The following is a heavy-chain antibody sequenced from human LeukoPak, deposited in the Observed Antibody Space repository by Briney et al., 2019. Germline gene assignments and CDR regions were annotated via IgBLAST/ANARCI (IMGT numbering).Heavy chain of an antibody. CDR2: IYYSGST. CDR1: GGSISSYY. V-gene: IGHV4-59*12. D-gene: IGHD6-13*01. CDR3: ARDRPGGSSLDY. J-gene: IGHJ4*02. Sequence: SETLSLACTVSGGSISSYYWSWIRQPPGKGLEWIGYIYYSGSTNYNPSLKSRVTISVDTSKNQFSLKLSSVTAADTAVYYCARDRPGGSSLDYWGQGILVTVSS.